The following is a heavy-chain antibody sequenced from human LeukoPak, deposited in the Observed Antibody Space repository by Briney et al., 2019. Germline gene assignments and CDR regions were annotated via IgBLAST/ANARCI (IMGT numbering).Heavy chain of an antibody. CDR3: ARGGVSSAANAFDI. Sequence: GASVKVSCKASGYTLTDYYLHWVRQAPGQGLEWMGWINPSSGGTNYAQKFQGRVTMTRDTSTSTVYMELSSLRSEDTAVHYCARGGVSSAANAFDIWGQGTMVTVSS. CDR1: GYTLTDYY. CDR2: INPSSGGT. J-gene: IGHJ3*02. V-gene: IGHV1-2*02. D-gene: IGHD2-15*01.